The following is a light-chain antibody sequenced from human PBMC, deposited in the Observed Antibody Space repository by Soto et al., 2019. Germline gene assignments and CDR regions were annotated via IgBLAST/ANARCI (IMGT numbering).Light chain of an antibody. V-gene: IGKV3-20*01. CDR3: QQYATSPRA. J-gene: IGKJ1*01. Sequence: VLTQSPGTLSLSHGEEATLSCRASESVNNNYLAWYQQIPGQAPRLLIYAASSRATGIPDRFSGRGSGTDFTLTISRLEPEDVSVYYCQQYATSPRAFGEGTKVDIK. CDR1: ESVNNNY. CDR2: AAS.